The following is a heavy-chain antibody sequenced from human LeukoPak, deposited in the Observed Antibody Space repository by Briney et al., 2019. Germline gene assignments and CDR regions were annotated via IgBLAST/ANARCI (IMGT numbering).Heavy chain of an antibody. CDR1: GFTFSSYA. J-gene: IGHJ6*02. V-gene: IGHV3-23*01. CDR2: ISGSGGST. CDR3: AKDEFYYESSGYPPLKDV. D-gene: IGHD3-22*01. Sequence: GGSLRLSCAASGFTFSSYAMSWVRQAPGKGLEWVSAISGSGGSTSYAASVKGRFTISRDNSKNTLYLQMNSLRAKDTAVYYCAKDEFYYESSGYPPLKDVWGQGTTVTVSS.